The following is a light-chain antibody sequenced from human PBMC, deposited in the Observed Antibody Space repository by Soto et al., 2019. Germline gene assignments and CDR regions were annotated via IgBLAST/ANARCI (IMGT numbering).Light chain of an antibody. J-gene: IGKJ2*01. V-gene: IGKV3-15*01. Sequence: EIVMTQAPATLSMSTGERATLSCRASQSVSSNLAWYQQKPGQAPRLLIYGASTRATGIPARFSGSGSGTEFTLTISSLPSEDFAVYYCQQYNNWPYPFGQGTKVDIK. CDR1: QSVSSN. CDR2: GAS. CDR3: QQYNNWPYP.